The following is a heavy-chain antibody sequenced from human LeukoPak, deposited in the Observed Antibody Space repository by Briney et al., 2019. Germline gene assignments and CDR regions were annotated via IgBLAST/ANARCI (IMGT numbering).Heavy chain of an antibody. V-gene: IGHV1-69*01. J-gene: IGHJ5*02. CDR2: XIXIFGTA. D-gene: IGHD2-15*01. Sequence: XWVRQXPGXGXXXXGXXIXIFGTANYAQKFQGRVTITADESTSTAYMELSSLRSEDTAVYYCARTYEGYCSGGSCYRGDHNWFDPWGQGTLVTVSS. CDR3: ARTYEGYCSGGSCYRGDHNWFDP.